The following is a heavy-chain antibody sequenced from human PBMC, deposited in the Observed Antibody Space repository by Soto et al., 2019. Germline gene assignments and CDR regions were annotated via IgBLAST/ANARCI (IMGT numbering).Heavy chain of an antibody. V-gene: IGHV3-33*01. J-gene: IGHJ5*02. CDR1: GFTFSSYG. Sequence: QVQLVESGGGVVQPGRSLRLSCAASGFTFSSYGMHWVRQSPGKGLEWVAALWYDGSNKYYATSVKGRLTISRDNPKNTLYLQKTILSGDDTALCSCARRYGSFDHWGRGTLVTVSS. CDR3: ARRYGSFDH. CDR2: LWYDGSNK. D-gene: IGHD1-20*01.